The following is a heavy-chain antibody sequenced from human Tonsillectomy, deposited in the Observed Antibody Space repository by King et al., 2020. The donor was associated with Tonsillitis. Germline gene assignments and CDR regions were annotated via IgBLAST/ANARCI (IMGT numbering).Heavy chain of an antibody. CDR2: ISSSSSYI. Sequence: QLVESGGGLVKPGGSLRLSCAASGFTFSSYSINWVRQAPGKGLEWVSSISSSSSYIYYADSVKARFSISRDNAKNSLYLQMNSLRAEDTAVYYCATLFGLQGAWGQGTLVTVPS. V-gene: IGHV3-21*01. CDR3: ATLFGLQGA. D-gene: IGHD4-11*01. CDR1: GFTFSSYS. J-gene: IGHJ4*02.